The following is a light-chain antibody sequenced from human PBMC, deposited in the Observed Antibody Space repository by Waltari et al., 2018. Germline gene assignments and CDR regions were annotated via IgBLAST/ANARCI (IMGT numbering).Light chain of an antibody. V-gene: IGKV3-20*01. Sequence: EIVLTQSPGTASLSPGERVTLSCRASQSVGSSSLAWYQQKPCQAPRTVIYRASRRATGIPDRFSGSGSGTDFSLTINRLEPEDFAVYYCQQHGTLPATFGQGTKVEIK. CDR3: QQHGTLPAT. J-gene: IGKJ1*01. CDR1: QSVGSSS. CDR2: RAS.